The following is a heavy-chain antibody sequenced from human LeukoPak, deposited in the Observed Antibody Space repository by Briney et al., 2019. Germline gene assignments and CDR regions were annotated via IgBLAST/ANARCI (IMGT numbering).Heavy chain of an antibody. CDR2: IKSRTDGGTT. V-gene: IGHV3-15*01. J-gene: IGHJ4*02. D-gene: IGHD7-27*01. CDR1: GFTFNNAW. CDR3: VTELVRELGLRYFDY. Sequence: KAGGSLRLSCAASGFTFNNAWMSWVRQAPGKGLEWVGRIKSRTDGGTTDYAAPVKGRFTISRDDSKNTLFLQMNSLKSEDTAIYYCVTELVRELGLRYFDYWGQGTLVAVSS.